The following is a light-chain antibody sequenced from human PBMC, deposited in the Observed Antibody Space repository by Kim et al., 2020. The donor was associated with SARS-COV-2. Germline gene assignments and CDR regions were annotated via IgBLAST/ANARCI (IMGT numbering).Light chain of an antibody. CDR2: DVS. J-gene: IGLJ1*01. CDR1: SSDVGGYNY. V-gene: IGLV2-14*03. Sequence: QSALTQPASVSGSPGQSVTISCTGTSSDVGGYNYVSWYQQSPGKAPKLMIYDVSKRPSGVYNRFSGSKSGNTASLTISGLQAEDEADYYCSSYRSSSYVFGAGTKVTVL. CDR3: SSYRSSSYV.